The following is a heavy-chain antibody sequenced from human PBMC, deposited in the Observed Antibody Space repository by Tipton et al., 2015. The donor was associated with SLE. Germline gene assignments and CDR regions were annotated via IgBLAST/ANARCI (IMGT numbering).Heavy chain of an antibody. Sequence: SLRLSCAASGFNFSSYAMSWVRQAPGKGLEWVSAISGSGGSTYYADSVKGRFTISRDNSKNTLYLQMNSLRAEDTAVYYCKCASGGSYCYYGMDVWGQGTTVTVSS. V-gene: IGHV3-23*01. J-gene: IGHJ6*02. CDR1: GFNFSSYA. CDR3: KCASGGSYCYYGMDV. CDR2: ISGSGGST. D-gene: IGHD1-26*01.